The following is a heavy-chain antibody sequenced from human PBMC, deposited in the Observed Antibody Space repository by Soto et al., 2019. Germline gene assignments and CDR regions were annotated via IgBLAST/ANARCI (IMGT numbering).Heavy chain of an antibody. CDR1: RDSVSSNSAA. V-gene: IGHV6-1*01. Sequence: PPQTPSLSCVISRDSVSSNSAAGNWIRQSPSRGLEWLGRTYYRSKWYNDYEVSVKSRIIINTEPSKNQFSLKLNTVTPEDAAVYYCARVLLGARAAQPHSLDFWGQGTLVTVSS. D-gene: IGHD1-26*01. J-gene: IGHJ4*02. CDR2: TYYRSKWYN. CDR3: ARVLLGARAAQPHSLDF.